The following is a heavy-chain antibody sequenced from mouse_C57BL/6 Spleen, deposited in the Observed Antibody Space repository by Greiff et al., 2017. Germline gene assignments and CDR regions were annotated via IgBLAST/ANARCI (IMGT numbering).Heavy chain of an antibody. D-gene: IGHD2-1*01. CDR2: IWWDDDK. J-gene: IGHJ1*03. CDR1: GFSLSTFGMG. Sequence: VQLQQSGPGILQPSQTLSLTCSFSGFSLSTFGMGVGWIRQPSGKGLEWLAHIWWDDDKYYNPALKSRLTISKDTSKNQVFLKIANVDTADTATYYCARIDYGNYWYFDVWGTGTTVTVSS. CDR3: ARIDYGNYWYFDV. V-gene: IGHV8-8*01.